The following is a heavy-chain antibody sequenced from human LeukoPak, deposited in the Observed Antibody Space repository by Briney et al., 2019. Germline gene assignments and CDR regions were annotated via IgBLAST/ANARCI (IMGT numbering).Heavy chain of an antibody. CDR3: AKGGLDFGGTVYMDV. CDR1: GFTVSSNS. J-gene: IGHJ6*03. V-gene: IGHV3-30*02. CDR2: IHFDGNTN. Sequence: GGSLRLSCTVSGFTVSSNSMSWVRQAPGKGLDWVAFIHFDGNTNFSSDSVKGRFTISRDNPKNALFLQLSGLRVEDTAVYYCAKGGLDFGGTVYMDVWGKGTTVTIS. D-gene: IGHD3-10*01.